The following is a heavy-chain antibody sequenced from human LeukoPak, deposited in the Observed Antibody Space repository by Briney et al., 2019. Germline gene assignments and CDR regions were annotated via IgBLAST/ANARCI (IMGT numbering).Heavy chain of an antibody. Sequence: RAGESLKISCKASGYSFTHYWIAWVRQMPGKGLEWMGIIYPADSDTRYSPSFQGQVTMSVDKSITTAYLRWSSLKASDTAMYYCVTSRIFRGESPVDYWGQGTLVAVSS. CDR3: VTSRIFRGESPVDY. CDR2: IYPADSDT. D-gene: IGHD2/OR15-2a*01. V-gene: IGHV5-51*01. J-gene: IGHJ4*02. CDR1: GYSFTHYW.